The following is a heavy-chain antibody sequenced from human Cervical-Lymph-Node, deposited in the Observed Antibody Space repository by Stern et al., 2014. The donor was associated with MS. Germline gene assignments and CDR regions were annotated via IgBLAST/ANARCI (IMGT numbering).Heavy chain of an antibody. Sequence: VQLLESGGTLVQPGGSLRLSCAASGSTVNSTYMTWVRQAPAKGLERVSIFYSGISTYYADSVTSKFSFSIDHSKNTLYLQLNNLRVEDTAMYYCTREMAARRLDPWGQGTLVIVSA. V-gene: IGHV3-66*01. CDR2: FYSGIST. CDR1: GSTVNSTY. J-gene: IGHJ5*02. CDR3: TREMAARRLDP. D-gene: IGHD5-24*01.